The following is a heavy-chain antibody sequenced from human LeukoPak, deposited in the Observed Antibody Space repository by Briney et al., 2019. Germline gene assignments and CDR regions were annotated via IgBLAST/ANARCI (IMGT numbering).Heavy chain of an antibody. Sequence: SETLSLTCTVSGGSISSSTYYWGWIRQPPGKGLEWIGTINYSGSAFYNPSLKSRVTISVDTSKNQFSLMLNSVTAADTALYFCARARLSIVRGITNFDYWGQGTVVTVSS. CDR1: GGSISSSTYY. D-gene: IGHD3-10*01. CDR3: ARARLSIVRGITNFDY. CDR2: INYSGSA. J-gene: IGHJ4*02. V-gene: IGHV4-39*01.